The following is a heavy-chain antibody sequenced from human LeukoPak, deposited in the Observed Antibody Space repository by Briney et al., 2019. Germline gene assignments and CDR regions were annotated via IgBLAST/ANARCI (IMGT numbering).Heavy chain of an antibody. CDR2: IYHSGST. CDR1: GGSISSSNW. CDR3: ASGDYYYDSSGYFIGAFDI. J-gene: IGHJ3*02. V-gene: IGHV4-4*02. D-gene: IGHD3-22*01. Sequence: PSETLSLTCAVSGGSISSSNWWSWVRQPPGKGLEWIGEIYHSGSTNYNPSLKSRVTISVDKSKNQFSLKLSSVTAADTAVYYCASGDYYYDSSGYFIGAFDIWGQGTMVTVSS.